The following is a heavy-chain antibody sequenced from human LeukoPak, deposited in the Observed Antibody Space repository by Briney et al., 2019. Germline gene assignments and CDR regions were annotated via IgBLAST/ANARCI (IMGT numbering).Heavy chain of an antibody. CDR1: GYTFTSYG. CDR3: ARDSNYYDSSGYPGGY. CDR2: ISAYNGNT. V-gene: IGHV1-18*01. J-gene: IGHJ4*02. Sequence: ASVKVSCKASGYTFTSYGISWVRQAPGQGLEWMGWISAYNGNTNYAQKLQGRVTMTTDTSTSTAYMELRSLRSDDTAVYYCARDSNYYDSSGYPGGYWGQGTLVTVSS. D-gene: IGHD3-22*01.